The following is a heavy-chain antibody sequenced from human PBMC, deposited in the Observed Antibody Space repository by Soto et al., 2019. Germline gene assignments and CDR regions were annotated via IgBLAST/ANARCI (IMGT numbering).Heavy chain of an antibody. D-gene: IGHD4-17*01. Sequence: SETLSLTCTVSGGSIISYYWICIRHPPGKGLEWIGYIYYSGSTNYNPSLKSRVTISVDTSKNQFSLRLSSVTAADTAVYYCARAGYGDYYYGMDVWGQGTTVTVS. CDR3: ARAGYGDYYYGMDV. V-gene: IGHV4-59*01. J-gene: IGHJ6*02. CDR1: GGSIISYY. CDR2: IYYSGST.